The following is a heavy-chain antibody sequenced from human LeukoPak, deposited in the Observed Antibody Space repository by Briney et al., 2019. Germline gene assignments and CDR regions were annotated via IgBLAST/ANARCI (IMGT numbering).Heavy chain of an antibody. V-gene: IGHV4-34*01. CDR3: ARGCGLRFLEWLLYNNWFDP. CDR2: INHSGST. Sequence: SETLSLTCAVYGGSFSGCYWSWIRQPPGKGLEWIGEINHSGSTNYNPSLKSRVTISVDTSKNQFSLKLSSVTAADTAVYYCARGCGLRFLEWLLYNNWFDPWGQGTLVTVSS. J-gene: IGHJ5*02. D-gene: IGHD3-3*01. CDR1: GGSFSGCY.